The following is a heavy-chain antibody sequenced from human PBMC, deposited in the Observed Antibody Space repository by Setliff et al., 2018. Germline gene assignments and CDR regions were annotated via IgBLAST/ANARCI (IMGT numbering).Heavy chain of an antibody. V-gene: IGHV3-20*04. J-gene: IGHJ3*02. Sequence: GESLKISCAASGFTFDDYVMTWVRQAPGKGPEWVSDINWNGGRIGYADPVKGRFTISRDNAKNSLYLQMNSLRVEDTALYYCARAHRYYSDTSGYYYDQGRSAFDIWGQGTMVTVSS. CDR2: INWNGGRI. D-gene: IGHD3-22*01. CDR1: GFTFDDYV. CDR3: ARAHRYYSDTSGYYYDQGRSAFDI.